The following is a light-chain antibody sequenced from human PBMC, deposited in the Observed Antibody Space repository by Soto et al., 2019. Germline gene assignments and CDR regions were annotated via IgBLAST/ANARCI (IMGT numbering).Light chain of an antibody. CDR1: QSIRNNF. V-gene: IGKV3-20*01. CDR3: QQYDSSPFT. Sequence: EIVLTQSPGTLSLSPGERATLSCRASQSIRNNFLAWYQQKPGQAPRLLLYVTSHRATGVPDRFSGSGSGTDFTLTISRLEPEDFAVYYCQQYDSSPFTFGXGTKVDIK. CDR2: VTS. J-gene: IGKJ3*01.